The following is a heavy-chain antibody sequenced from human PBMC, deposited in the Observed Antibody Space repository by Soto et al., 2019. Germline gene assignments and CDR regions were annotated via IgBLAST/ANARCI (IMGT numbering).Heavy chain of an antibody. J-gene: IGHJ3*02. Sequence: QVQLVQSGAEVKKPGSSVKVSCKVSGGTFNIRWVRQAPGQGLEWMGGIIPVIDTANYARKFQGRVVISADRATDIDYMEMMSLTLEDTAVDYCARVSGAAAFDSWGQGTMGTVSS. CDR3: ARVSGAAAFDS. V-gene: IGHV1-69*06. D-gene: IGHD7-27*01. CDR1: GGTFN. CDR2: IIPVIDTA.